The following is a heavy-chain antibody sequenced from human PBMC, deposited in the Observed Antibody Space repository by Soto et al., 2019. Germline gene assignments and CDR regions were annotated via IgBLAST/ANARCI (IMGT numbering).Heavy chain of an antibody. CDR3: AKTRYSDSSVYFSDY. Sequence: EVQLLESGGGLVQPGGSLSLSCAASAFTFNNYAMSWVRQAPGKGLEWVSGIGGSGRTTYYADSVKGRFTISRDNSNNTRFLQMNSLRAEGTAVYYCAKTRYSDSSVYFSDYWGQGTLVTVSS. D-gene: IGHD3-22*01. V-gene: IGHV3-23*01. J-gene: IGHJ4*02. CDR1: AFTFNNYA. CDR2: IGGSGRTT.